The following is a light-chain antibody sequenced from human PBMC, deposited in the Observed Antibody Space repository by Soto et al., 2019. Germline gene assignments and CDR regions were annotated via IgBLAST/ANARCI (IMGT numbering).Light chain of an antibody. CDR3: QQYNDWPKWT. J-gene: IGKJ1*01. Sequence: EVLMTQSPATLSVSPGESATLSCRSSQTISNDLAWYQQRPGQPPRLLIFGASTRATGTPARFSGSWSGTEFTLAISYLQSEDFAVYYCQQYNDWPKWTFGQVTNVELK. CDR1: QTISND. CDR2: GAS. V-gene: IGKV3-15*01.